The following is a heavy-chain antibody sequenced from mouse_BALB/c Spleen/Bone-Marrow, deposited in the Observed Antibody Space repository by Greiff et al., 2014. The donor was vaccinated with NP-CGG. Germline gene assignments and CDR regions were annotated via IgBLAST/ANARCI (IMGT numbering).Heavy chain of an antibody. J-gene: IGHJ2*01. CDR1: GYAFSGYW. V-gene: IGHV1-80*01. Sequence: VKLQESGAELVRPGSSVKISCKASGYAFSGYWMNWVKQRPGQGLEWIGQIYPGDGDTDYNGKFKGKATLTADKSSSTAYMQLSSLTSEDSAVYLCARGGISVDYWGQGTTLTVSS. CDR3: ARGGISVDY. CDR2: IYPGDGDT.